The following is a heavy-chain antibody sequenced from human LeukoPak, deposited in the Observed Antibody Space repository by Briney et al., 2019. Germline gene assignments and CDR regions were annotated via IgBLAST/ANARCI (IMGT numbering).Heavy chain of an antibody. D-gene: IGHD1-26*01. CDR3: AKDSGAVGATILDY. Sequence: GGSLRLSCAASGFTFSSYAMSWVRQAPGEGLEWVSAISGSGGSTYYADSVKGRFTISRDNSKNTLYLQMNSLRAEDTAVYYCAKDSGAVGATILDYWGQGTLVTVSS. CDR2: ISGSGGST. J-gene: IGHJ4*02. CDR1: GFTFSSYA. V-gene: IGHV3-23*01.